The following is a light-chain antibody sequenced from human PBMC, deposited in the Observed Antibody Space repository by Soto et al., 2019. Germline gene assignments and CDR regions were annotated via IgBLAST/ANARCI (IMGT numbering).Light chain of an antibody. CDR2: DAS. V-gene: IGKV3-11*01. CDR1: QSVSSY. J-gene: IGKJ2*01. CDR3: QQRSNWPFT. Sequence: EIVLTQSPGTLSLSPGERATLSCRASQSVSSYLAWYQQKPGQAPRLLIFDASNRATGIPARFSGSGSGTDFTLTISSLEPEDLAVYYCQQRSNWPFTFGQGTKLEIK.